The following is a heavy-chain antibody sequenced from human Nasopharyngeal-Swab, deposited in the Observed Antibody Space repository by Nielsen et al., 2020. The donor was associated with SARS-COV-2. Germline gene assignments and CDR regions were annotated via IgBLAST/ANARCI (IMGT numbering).Heavy chain of an antibody. V-gene: IGHV3-9*01. D-gene: IGHD6-13*01. CDR1: GFTFDDYA. CDR3: AKVSNIAAATDAFDI. Sequence: GGSLRLYCAASGFTFDDYAMHRVRQAPGKGLEWVSGISWNSGSIGYADSVKGRFTISRDNAKNSLYLQMNSLRAEDTALYYCAKVSNIAAATDAFDIWGQGTMVTVSS. CDR2: ISWNSGSI. J-gene: IGHJ3*02.